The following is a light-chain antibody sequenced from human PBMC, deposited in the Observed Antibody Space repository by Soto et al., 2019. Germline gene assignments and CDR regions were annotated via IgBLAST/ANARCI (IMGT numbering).Light chain of an antibody. Sequence: TVLTQSPGTLSLSPGERATLSCRASQNVSTNLLAWYKQKPGQAPRLLIYGASTRAAGVPARFSGSGSGTEFTLTIRSLKSEDFAVYYCQQYGSSASFGQGTKVDIK. CDR1: QNVSTNL. CDR3: QQYGSSAS. J-gene: IGKJ1*01. V-gene: IGKV3-20*01. CDR2: GAS.